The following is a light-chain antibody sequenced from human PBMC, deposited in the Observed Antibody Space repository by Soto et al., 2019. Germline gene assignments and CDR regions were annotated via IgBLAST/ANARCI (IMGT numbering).Light chain of an antibody. J-gene: IGLJ2*01. CDR1: SSNIGSNT. Sequence: QSVLTQPPSASGTPGQRVTISCSGSSSNIGSNTVSWYQQLPGTAPKLIIYTNNQRPSGVPDRFSGSKSGTSASLAISGLQSEDEADYYCAAWDDSLNGPVFGGGTKVTVL. CDR3: AAWDDSLNGPV. CDR2: TNN. V-gene: IGLV1-44*01.